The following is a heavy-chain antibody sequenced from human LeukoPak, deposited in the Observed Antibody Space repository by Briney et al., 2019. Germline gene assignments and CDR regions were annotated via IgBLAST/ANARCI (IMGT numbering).Heavy chain of an antibody. CDR3: ATVNRISSTFDS. D-gene: IGHD2-15*01. V-gene: IGHV3-30*03. Sequence: GGSLRLSCAASGFTFSSYGMHWVRQAPGKGLEWVAVISYDGSNKYYADSVKGRFTISRDNSKSTLYLQMNSLRAEDTAVYYCATVNRISSTFDSWGQGALVTVSS. CDR1: GFTFSSYG. J-gene: IGHJ4*02. CDR2: ISYDGSNK.